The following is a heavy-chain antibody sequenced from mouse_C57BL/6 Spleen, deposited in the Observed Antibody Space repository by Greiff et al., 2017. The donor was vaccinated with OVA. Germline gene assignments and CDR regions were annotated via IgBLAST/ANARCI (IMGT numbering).Heavy chain of an antibody. CDR3: AGYSYAMDY. CDR2: IYPGSGST. Sequence: QVQLQQPGAELVQPGASVKMSCKASGYPFTSYWITWVKQRPGQGLEWIGDIYPGSGSTNYNEKIKSTATLTVDTSSITAYMQLSSLTSEDSAVYDCAGYSYAMDYWGQGTSVTVSS. D-gene: IGHD2-3*01. CDR1: GYPFTSYW. J-gene: IGHJ4*01. V-gene: IGHV1-55*01.